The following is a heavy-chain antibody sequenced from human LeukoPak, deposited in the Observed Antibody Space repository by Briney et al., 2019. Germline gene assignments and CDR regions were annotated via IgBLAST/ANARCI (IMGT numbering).Heavy chain of an antibody. V-gene: IGHV3-23*01. Sequence: GGALILSCAASGFTFSSYSMSRVRQAPGRGGEGVASISGRGGSTYYAASVRGRLTIARDNSKNTRCLQMNNLRAEDTAVYYCAKRPDIVATIRAYWGQGTLVSVSS. CDR1: GFTFSSYS. CDR3: AKRPDIVATIRAY. CDR2: ISGRGGST. J-gene: IGHJ4*02. D-gene: IGHD5-12*01.